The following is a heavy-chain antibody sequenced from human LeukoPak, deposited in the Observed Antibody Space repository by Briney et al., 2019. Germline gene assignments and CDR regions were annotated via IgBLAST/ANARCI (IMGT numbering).Heavy chain of an antibody. CDR1: GASMNNYY. V-gene: IGHV4-59*08. J-gene: IGHJ3*02. D-gene: IGHD6-19*01. Sequence: SETLSLTCTFSGASMNNYYWSWIRQPPGKGLEWIGYIYYSGSTNYNPSLKSRVTISIDTSKKQFSLKLSSVTAAGTAVYYCARPREQWLGNDAFDMWGQGTMVTVSS. CDR2: IYYSGST. CDR3: ARPREQWLGNDAFDM.